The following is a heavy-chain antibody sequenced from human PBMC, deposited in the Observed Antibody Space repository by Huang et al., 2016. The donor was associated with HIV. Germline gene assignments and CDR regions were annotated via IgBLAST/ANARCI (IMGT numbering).Heavy chain of an antibody. D-gene: IGHD2-2*01. J-gene: IGHJ3*02. V-gene: IGHV4-39*01. Sequence: QLQLQESGPGLVKPSETLSLTCSVSGGSISRSSYYWGWVRQPHGKGRGSIGSINYSGSTFYKPALKSRVTISVDTSKNQFSLRLSSVTAADTSVYYCARHMDCSSSSCLAGGHERGPFDMWGQGTMVTVSS. CDR2: INYSGST. CDR3: ARHMDCSSSSCLAGGHERGPFDM. CDR1: GGSISRSSYY.